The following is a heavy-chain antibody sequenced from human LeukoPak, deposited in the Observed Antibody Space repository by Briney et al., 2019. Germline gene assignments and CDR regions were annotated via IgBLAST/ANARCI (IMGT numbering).Heavy chain of an antibody. D-gene: IGHD5-24*01. CDR2: IKQDGSEK. Sequence: GGSLRLSCAASGFTFSSYWMSWVRQASGKGLEWVANIKQDGSEKYYVDSVKGRFTISRDNAKNSLNLQMNSLRAEDTAVYYCAKDPERWLQLRLGFSDWGQGTLVTVSS. J-gene: IGHJ4*02. CDR1: GFTFSSYW. CDR3: AKDPERWLQLRLGFSD. V-gene: IGHV3-7*03.